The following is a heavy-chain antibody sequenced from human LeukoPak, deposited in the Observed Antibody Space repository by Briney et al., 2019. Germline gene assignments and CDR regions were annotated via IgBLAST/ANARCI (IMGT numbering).Heavy chain of an antibody. CDR1: GYTFTSYY. CDR2: INPSGGST. V-gene: IGHV1-46*01. D-gene: IGHD6-13*01. Sequence: ASVKVSCKASGYTFTSYYMHWVRQAPGQGLEWMGIINPSGGSTSYAQKFQGRVTMTRDTSTSTVYMELSSLRSEDTAVYYCARWRIAAAGIVSKRETNYFDYWGQGTLVTVSS. J-gene: IGHJ4*02. CDR3: ARWRIAAAGIVSKRETNYFDY.